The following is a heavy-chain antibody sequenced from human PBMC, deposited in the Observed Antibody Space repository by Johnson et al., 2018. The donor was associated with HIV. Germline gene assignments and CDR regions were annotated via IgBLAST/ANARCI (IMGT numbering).Heavy chain of an antibody. V-gene: IGHV3-30-3*01. CDR3: ARDGQVYYNFWISSLAFDI. CDR1: GFTFSSYG. CDR2: ISYDGSNK. J-gene: IGHJ3*02. Sequence: VHLVESGGGLVQPGGSLRLSCAASGFTFSSYGIHWVRQAPGKGLEWVAVISYDGSNKYYAYSVKGRFTISRDNSKNTLFLQMNSLRAEDTAVYYCARDGQVYYNFWISSLAFDIWGQVTVVTVSS. D-gene: IGHD3-3*01.